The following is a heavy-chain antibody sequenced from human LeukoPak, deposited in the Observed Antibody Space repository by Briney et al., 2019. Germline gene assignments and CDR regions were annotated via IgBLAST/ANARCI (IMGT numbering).Heavy chain of an antibody. D-gene: IGHD3-3*01. V-gene: IGHV1-2*02. Sequence: ASVKVSCKASGYTFTDYHMHWVRQAPGQGLEWMGWINPNNGGTKYAQECEGRVTMTRDTSISTAYMEVSRLRSDDTAVYYCVRGDAFWSASYRYWFDPWGLGTLVTVSS. CDR3: VRGDAFWSASYRYWFDP. CDR1: GYTFTDYH. CDR2: INPNNGGT. J-gene: IGHJ5*02.